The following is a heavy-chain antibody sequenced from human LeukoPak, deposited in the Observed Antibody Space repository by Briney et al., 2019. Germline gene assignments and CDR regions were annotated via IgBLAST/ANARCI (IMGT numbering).Heavy chain of an antibody. V-gene: IGHV3-48*03. D-gene: IGHD3-10*02. CDR1: GFSFSSYE. CDR2: ISYTGAKK. J-gene: IGHJ4*02. CDR3: ARVFVGENFDY. Sequence: PGGSLRLSCEASGFSFSSYEMNWVRQAPGKGLEWLSYISYTGAKKYYADSVKGRFTTSRDNAKNELYLQMNSLRAEDTAAYFCARVFVGENFDYWGQGTLVTVSS.